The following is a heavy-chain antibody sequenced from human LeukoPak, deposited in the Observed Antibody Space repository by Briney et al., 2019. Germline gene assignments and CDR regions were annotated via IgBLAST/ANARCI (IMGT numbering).Heavy chain of an antibody. CDR3: ARDAKAVAGSLDY. D-gene: IGHD6-19*01. CDR2: INGSGGTT. V-gene: IGHV3-23*01. CDR1: GFTFSSYA. Sequence: PGGSLRLSCAASGFTFSSYAMSWVRQAPGKGLEWVSDINGSGGTTYYADSVKGRFTISRDNSKNTLYLQMNSLRAEDTAVYYCARDAKAVAGSLDYWGQGTLVTVSS. J-gene: IGHJ4*02.